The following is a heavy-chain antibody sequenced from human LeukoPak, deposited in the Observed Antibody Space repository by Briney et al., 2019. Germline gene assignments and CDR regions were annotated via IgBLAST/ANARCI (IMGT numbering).Heavy chain of an antibody. CDR2: ISYDGSNK. CDR3: ARDGNYYDSSGYVPYAFDI. D-gene: IGHD3-22*01. V-gene: IGHV3-30-3*01. CDR1: GFTFSSYA. Sequence: GGSLRPSCAASGFTFSSYAMHWVRQAPGKGLEWVAVISYDGSNKYYADSVKGRFTISRDNSKNTLYLQMNSLRAEDTAVYYCARDGNYYDSSGYVPYAFDIWGQGTMVTVSS. J-gene: IGHJ3*02.